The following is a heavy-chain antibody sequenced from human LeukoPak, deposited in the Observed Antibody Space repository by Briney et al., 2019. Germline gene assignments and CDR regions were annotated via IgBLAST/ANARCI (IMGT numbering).Heavy chain of an antibody. CDR2: INTDSGGT. CDR3: ARGEGSSIDY. CDR1: GYTFTDYY. Sequence: ASVKVSCKASGYTFTDYYMHWVRQAPGQGLEWMAWINTDSGGTNYAQKFQGRVTMTIDTSISTAYLELTRLTSDDTAVYYCARGEGSSIDYWGQGTPVTVSS. J-gene: IGHJ4*02. V-gene: IGHV1-2*02. D-gene: IGHD6-13*01.